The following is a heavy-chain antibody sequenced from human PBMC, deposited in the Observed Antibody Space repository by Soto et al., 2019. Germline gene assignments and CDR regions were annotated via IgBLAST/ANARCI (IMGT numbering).Heavy chain of an antibody. J-gene: IGHJ4*02. CDR1: GWSFTGYY. CDR2: INHSGST. V-gene: IGHV4-34*01. CDR3: ARGHGRFAH. Sequence: XETLCLTCDVSGWSFTGYYWSWIRQPPGKGLDWIGEINHSGSTNYNPSLTGRVTISLDTSKSQFSLKLSSLTAADTAFYFCARGHGRFAHWGQGTLVTVSS.